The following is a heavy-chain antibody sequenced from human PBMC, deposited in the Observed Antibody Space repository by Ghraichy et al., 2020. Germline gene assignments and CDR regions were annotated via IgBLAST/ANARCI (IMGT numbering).Heavy chain of an antibody. CDR1: GGSISSYY. V-gene: IGHV4-59*01. CDR3: ARGTHDYGGNSPTEGFDY. J-gene: IGHJ4*02. CDR2: IYYSGST. D-gene: IGHD4-23*01. Sequence: SETLSLICTVSGGSISSYYWSWIRQPPGKGLEWIGYIYYSGSTNYNPSLKSRVTISVDTSKNQFSLKLSSVTAADTAVYYCARGTHDYGGNSPTEGFDYWGQGTLVTVSS.